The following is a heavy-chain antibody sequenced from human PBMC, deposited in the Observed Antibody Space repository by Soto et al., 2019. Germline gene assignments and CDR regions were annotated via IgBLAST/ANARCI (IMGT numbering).Heavy chain of an antibody. CDR1: GYSFTSYW. J-gene: IGHJ6*02. CDR3: ARRMYYYDSSGYSYYYGMDV. D-gene: IGHD3-22*01. CDR2: IYPGDSDT. V-gene: IGHV5-51*01. Sequence: GVSLKISCKGSGYSFTSYWIGWVRQMPGKGLEWMGIIYPGDSDTRYSPSFQGQVTISADKSISTAYLQWSSLKASDTAMYYCARRMYYYDSSGYSYYYGMDVWGQGTTVTVSS.